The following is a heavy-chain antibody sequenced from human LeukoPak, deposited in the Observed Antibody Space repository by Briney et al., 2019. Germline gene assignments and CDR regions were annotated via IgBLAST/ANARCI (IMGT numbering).Heavy chain of an antibody. CDR3: ARLYYYDSSGYYSRDAFDI. Sequence: GGSLRLSCAASGFTFSSYAMHWVRQAPGKGLEWVAVISYDGSNKYYADSVKGRFTISRDNSKNTLYLQMNSLRAEDTAVYYCARLYYYDSSGYYSRDAFDIWGQGTMVTVSS. V-gene: IGHV3-30*04. CDR2: ISYDGSNK. D-gene: IGHD3-22*01. J-gene: IGHJ3*02. CDR1: GFTFSSYA.